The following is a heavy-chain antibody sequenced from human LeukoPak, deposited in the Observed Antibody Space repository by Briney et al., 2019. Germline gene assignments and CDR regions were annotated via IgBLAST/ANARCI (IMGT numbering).Heavy chain of an antibody. D-gene: IGHD2-2*02. J-gene: IGHJ5*02. V-gene: IGHV4-39*02. CDR2: IYYSGST. CDR1: GGSTSSSSYY. Sequence: SETLSLTCTVSGGSTSSSSYYWGWIRQPPGKGLEWIGIIYYSGSTYYNPSLKSRVTISVDTSKNQFSLKLSSVTAADTAVYYCARDRHCSSTSCYTGRGFDPWGQGTLVTVSS. CDR3: ARDRHCSSTSCYTGRGFDP.